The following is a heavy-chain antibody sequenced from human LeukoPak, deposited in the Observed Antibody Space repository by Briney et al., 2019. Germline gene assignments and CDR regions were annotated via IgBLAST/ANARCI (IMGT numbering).Heavy chain of an antibody. Sequence: SVKVSCKVSGDTFSNRGISWVRQAPGQGLEWMGRIIPMVGLAKYAQKFQGKVTLIADKSTNTAYLELSNVTSEDTAVYFCTRGGRDTSAEYFQHWGQGTLATVSS. CDR3: TRGGRDTSAEYFQH. J-gene: IGHJ1*01. CDR1: GDTFSNRG. CDR2: IIPMVGLA. V-gene: IGHV1-69*04. D-gene: IGHD5-18*01.